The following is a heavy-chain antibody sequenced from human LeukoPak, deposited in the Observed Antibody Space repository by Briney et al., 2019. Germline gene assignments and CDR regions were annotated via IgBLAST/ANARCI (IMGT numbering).Heavy chain of an antibody. J-gene: IGHJ3*02. V-gene: IGHV3-48*01. Sequence: HPGGSLRLSCAASGFTFSSYSMNWVRQAPGKGLEWVSYISSSSSTIYYADSVKGRFTISRDNAKNSLYLQMNSLRAEDTAVYYCARDRARYSYGYQAFDIWGQGTMVTVSS. CDR1: GFTFSSYS. D-gene: IGHD5-18*01. CDR2: ISSSSSTI. CDR3: ARDRARYSYGYQAFDI.